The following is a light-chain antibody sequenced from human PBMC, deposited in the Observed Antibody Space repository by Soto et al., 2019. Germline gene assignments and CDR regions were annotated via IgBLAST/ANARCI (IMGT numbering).Light chain of an antibody. J-gene: IGLJ1*01. CDR3: CSYPGISTYYV. Sequence: QSVLTQPASVSGSPGQSITISCTGTSSDVGSYNLVSWYQQHPGEAPKLMIYGGTKRPSGVSNRFSGSKSGNTASLTISGLQAEDEADYHCCSYPGISTYYVFGTGTKLTVL. CDR2: GGT. CDR1: SSDVGSYNL. V-gene: IGLV2-23*01.